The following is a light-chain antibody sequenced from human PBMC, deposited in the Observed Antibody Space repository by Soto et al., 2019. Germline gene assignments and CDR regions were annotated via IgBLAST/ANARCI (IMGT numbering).Light chain of an antibody. CDR2: EVF. V-gene: IGLV2-14*01. J-gene: IGLJ1*01. CDR1: NSDLGAYDY. Sequence: QSALTQPASVSGAPGQSITISCTGTNSDLGAYDYVSWYQQHPGKAPRLLIYEVFNRPSGVSDRFSGSKSANTASLTISGLQADDEADYYCSSYTASSALVVGPGTELTVL. CDR3: SSYTASSALV.